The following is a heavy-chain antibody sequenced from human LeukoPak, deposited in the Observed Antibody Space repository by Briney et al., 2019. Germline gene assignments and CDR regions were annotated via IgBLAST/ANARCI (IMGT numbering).Heavy chain of an antibody. D-gene: IGHD3-10*01. J-gene: IGHJ4*02. CDR2: ISYDGSNE. CDR1: EFTFSSYS. V-gene: IGHV3-30*18. CDR3: AKDRFPYGSGTTYYFDY. Sequence: GGSLRLSCAASEFTFSSYSIHWVRQAQGKGLEWVAVISYDGSNEYYADSVKGRFTISRDNSKNTLYLQMNSLRGEDTAMYYCAKDRFPYGSGTTYYFDYWGQGTLVTVSS.